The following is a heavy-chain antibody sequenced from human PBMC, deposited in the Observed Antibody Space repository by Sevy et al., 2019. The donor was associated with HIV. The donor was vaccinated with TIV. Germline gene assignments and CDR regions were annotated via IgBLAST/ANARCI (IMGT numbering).Heavy chain of an antibody. CDR3: ARYWGRDGHSIDY. V-gene: IGHV3-30-3*01. Sequence: GGSLRLSCAASGLTFRSHAMHWVRQAPGKGLEWVTVISYDGAVRYYGESVKGRFTVSRDNSKNTLYLQMNSLRPDDTAVYYCARYWGRDGHSIDYWGQGTLVTVSS. D-gene: IGHD3-16*01. J-gene: IGHJ4*02. CDR2: ISYDGAVR. CDR1: GLTFRSHA.